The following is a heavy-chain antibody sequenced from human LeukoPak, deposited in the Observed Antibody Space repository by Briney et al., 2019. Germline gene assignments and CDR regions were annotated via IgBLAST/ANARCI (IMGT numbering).Heavy chain of an antibody. CDR2: ISYDGSNK. J-gene: IGHJ4*02. CDR1: GFTFSSYA. CDR3: ARDPSSGVVIIFDYFDY. Sequence: GGSLRLSCAASGFTFSSYAMPWVRQAPGKGLEWVAVISYDGSNKYYADSVKGRFTISRDDSKNTLYLQMNSLRAEDTAVYYCARDPSSGVVIIFDYFDYWGQGTLVTVSS. V-gene: IGHV3-30-3*01. D-gene: IGHD3-3*01.